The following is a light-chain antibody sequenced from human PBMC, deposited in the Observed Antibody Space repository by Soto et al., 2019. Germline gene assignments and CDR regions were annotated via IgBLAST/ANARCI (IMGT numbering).Light chain of an antibody. V-gene: IGKV4-1*01. CDR3: PQYYRTPRT. CDR1: QSVLYSSNNKNH. Sequence: DIVMTQSPDSLAVSLGERATINCKSSQSVLYSSNNKNHLAWYQQKPGQPPKLLIYWASTRESGVPDRFSGSGSGTDFTLTISSLQAEDVAIYYCPQYYRTPRTFGQGTKVDIK. CDR2: WAS. J-gene: IGKJ1*01.